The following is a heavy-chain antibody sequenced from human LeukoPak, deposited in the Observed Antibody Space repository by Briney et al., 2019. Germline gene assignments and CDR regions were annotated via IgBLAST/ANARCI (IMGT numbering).Heavy chain of an antibody. D-gene: IGHD3-22*01. CDR3: ASISYYDSSEVFDY. CDR1: GFTVSSNY. J-gene: IGHJ4*02. V-gene: IGHV3-53*01. Sequence: LSGGSLRLSCAASGFTVSSNYMSWVRQAPGKGLEWVSVIYSGGSTYYADSVKGRFTISRDNSKNTLYLQMNSLRAEDTAVYYCASISYYDSSEVFDYWGQGTLVTVSS. CDR2: IYSGGST.